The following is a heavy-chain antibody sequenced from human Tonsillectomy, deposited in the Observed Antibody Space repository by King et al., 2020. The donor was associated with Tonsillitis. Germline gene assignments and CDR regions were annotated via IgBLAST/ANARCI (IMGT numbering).Heavy chain of an antibody. V-gene: IGHV4-61*02. J-gene: IGHJ5*02. CDR1: GGSISSGSYY. CDR2: IYTSGST. CDR3: ARETSYDFWSGYPNWFDP. D-gene: IGHD3-3*01. Sequence: QLQESGPGLVKPSQTLSLTCNVSGGSISSGSYYWSWIRQPAGKGLEWIGRIYTSGSTNYNPSLKSRFTMAVATSTNQSSLKLSSVAASDTAVYYCARETSYDFWSGYPNWFDPWGQGTLVTVSS.